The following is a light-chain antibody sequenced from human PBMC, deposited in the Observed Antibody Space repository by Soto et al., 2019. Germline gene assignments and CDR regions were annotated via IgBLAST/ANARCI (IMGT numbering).Light chain of an antibody. CDR3: QQSYSTPLVT. CDR2: AAS. J-gene: IGKJ3*01. V-gene: IGKV1-39*01. CDR1: QSISNY. Sequence: DSQMTQSPSSPSASVGDRVTITCRASQSISNYLNWYQQKPGKAPKPLIYAASSLQSGVPSRFSGSGSGTDFTLTISSLQPEDFAIYYCQQSYSTPLVTFGPGTKVDIK.